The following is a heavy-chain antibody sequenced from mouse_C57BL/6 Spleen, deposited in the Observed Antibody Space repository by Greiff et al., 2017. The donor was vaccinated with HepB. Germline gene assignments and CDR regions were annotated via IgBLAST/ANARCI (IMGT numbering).Heavy chain of an antibody. D-gene: IGHD4-1*01. CDR2: IDPENGYT. V-gene: IGHV14-4*01. J-gene: IGHJ3*01. CDR1: GFNIKDDY. CDR3: TTPGTLSWFAY. Sequence: VQLQQSGAELVRPGASVKLSCTASGFNIKDDYMHWVKQRPEQGLEWIGWIDPENGYTEYASKFQGKATITADTSSNTAYLQLSSLTSEDTAVYYCTTPGTLSWFAYWGQGTLVTVSA.